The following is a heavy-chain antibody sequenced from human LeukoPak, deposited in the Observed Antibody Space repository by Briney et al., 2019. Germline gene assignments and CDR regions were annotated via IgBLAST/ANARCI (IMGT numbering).Heavy chain of an antibody. CDR3: ATRYSSGWYGSSAFGI. CDR1: GYTLTELS. CDR2: FDPEDGET. J-gene: IGHJ3*02. V-gene: IGHV1-24*01. Sequence: GASVRVSCKASGYTLTELSMHWVRQAPGKGLEWMGGFDPEDGETIYAQKFQGRVTMTEDTSTDTAYMELSSLRSEDTAVYYCATRYSSGWYGSSAFGIWGQGTMVTVSS. D-gene: IGHD6-19*01.